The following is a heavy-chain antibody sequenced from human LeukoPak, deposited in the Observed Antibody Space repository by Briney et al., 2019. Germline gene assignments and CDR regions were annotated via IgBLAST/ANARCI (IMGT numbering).Heavy chain of an antibody. CDR1: GFTFSDYY. Sequence: GGSLRLSCAASGFTFSDYYMSWIRQAPGKGLEWVSYISSSGSTIYYADSVKGRFTISRDNAKNSLYLQMNSLRAEDTAVYYCAQGGVVVPAAAPREFDYWGQGTLVTVSS. CDR2: ISSSGSTI. CDR3: AQGGVVVPAAAPREFDY. V-gene: IGHV3-11*04. J-gene: IGHJ4*02. D-gene: IGHD2-2*01.